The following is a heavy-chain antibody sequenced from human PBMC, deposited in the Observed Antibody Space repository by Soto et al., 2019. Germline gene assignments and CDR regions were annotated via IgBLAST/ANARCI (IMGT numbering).Heavy chain of an antibody. CDR2: TYYRSKWYN. CDR1: GDSVSSNSSA. Sequence: SQTLSLPCAISGDSVSSNSSACNFIRQSPSRGLEWLGRTYYRSKWYNDYAVSVKSRITISPDTSKNQFSLQLNSVTPEDTAVYYCARAGTEYSYGLWYFDYWGQGTLVTVS. J-gene: IGHJ4*02. V-gene: IGHV6-1*01. CDR3: ARAGTEYSYGLWYFDY. D-gene: IGHD5-18*01.